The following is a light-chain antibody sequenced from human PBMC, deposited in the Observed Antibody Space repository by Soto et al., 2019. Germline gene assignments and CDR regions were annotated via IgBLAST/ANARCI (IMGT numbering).Light chain of an antibody. CDR3: QQYNDWPPYT. V-gene: IGKV3-15*01. Sequence: EIVMTQSPATLSVSPGERATLSCRASQSVTNKLAWYQQKAGQAPRLLIYGASTRATGIPASFSGSGYGTEFTLTISSLQSEDFALYYCQQYNDWPPYTFGQGTKLELK. CDR1: QSVTNK. J-gene: IGKJ2*01. CDR2: GAS.